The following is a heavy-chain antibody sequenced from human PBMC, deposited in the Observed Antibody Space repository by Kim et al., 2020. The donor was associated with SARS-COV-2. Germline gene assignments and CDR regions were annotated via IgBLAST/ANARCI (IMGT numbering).Heavy chain of an antibody. V-gene: IGHV3-73*01. CDR3: TRVPPYSNSWWDAFDI. D-gene: IGHD6-13*01. J-gene: IGHJ3*02. Sequence: SMEGRFTISRDDSKSTVYLQMHSLKIEDTAMYYCTRVPPYSNSWWDAFDIWGQGTIVTVSS.